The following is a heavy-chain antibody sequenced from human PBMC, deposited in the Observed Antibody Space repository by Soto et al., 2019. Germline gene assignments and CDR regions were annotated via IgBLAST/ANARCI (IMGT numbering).Heavy chain of an antibody. D-gene: IGHD3-10*01. Sequence: SETLSLTCTVSGGSISSYYWSWIRQPPGKGLEWIGYIYYSGSTNYNPSLKSRVTISVDTSKNQFSLKLSSVTAADTAVYYCARTYYYGSGSYYNRYYYYGMDVWGQGTTVT. V-gene: IGHV4-59*01. CDR3: ARTYYYGSGSYYNRYYYYGMDV. CDR1: GGSISSYY. J-gene: IGHJ6*02. CDR2: IYYSGST.